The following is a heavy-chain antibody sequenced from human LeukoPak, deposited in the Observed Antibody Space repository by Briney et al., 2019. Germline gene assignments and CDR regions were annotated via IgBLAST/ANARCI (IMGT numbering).Heavy chain of an antibody. CDR3: ARPTMPYYYGSGSYDY. V-gene: IGHV4-39*01. J-gene: IGHJ4*02. CDR1: GGSISSSSYY. CDR2: IYYSGST. D-gene: IGHD3-10*01. Sequence: SETLSLTCTVSGGSISSSSYYWGWIRQPPGKGRVWIGSIYYSGSTYYNPSLKSRVTISVDTSKNQFSLKLSSVTAADTAVYYCARPTMPYYYGSGSYDYWGQGTLVTVSS.